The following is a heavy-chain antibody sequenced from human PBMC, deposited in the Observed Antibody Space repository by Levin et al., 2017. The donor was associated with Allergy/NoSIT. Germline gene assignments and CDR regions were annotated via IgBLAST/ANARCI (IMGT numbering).Heavy chain of an antibody. CDR3: AKIQYSVMGDMDV. CDR2: ISGGAAST. V-gene: IGHV3-23*01. J-gene: IGHJ6*02. CDR1: GFTFSGDA. D-gene: IGHD3-16*01. Sequence: GGSLRLSCAASGFTFSGDAMTWVRQAPGKGLEWVSSISGGAASTYYADSVKSRFTISRDNSKNRLYLQMHSLRAEDTAVYYCAKIQYSVMGDMDVWGQGTTVTVSS.